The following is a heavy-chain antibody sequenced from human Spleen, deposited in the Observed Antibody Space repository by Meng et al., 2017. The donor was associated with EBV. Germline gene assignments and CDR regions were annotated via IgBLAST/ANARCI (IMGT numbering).Heavy chain of an antibody. J-gene: IGHJ5*02. Sequence: LKGSGPGLVKPSETLSLTCAVSGASISSSNWWNWVRQPPGKGLEWIGEIYHSGDTNFNPSLKSRVTMSVDKSRNQFSLRLSSVTAADTAVYYCARPYCSGGSCYGWFDPWGQGTLVTVSS. CDR3: ARPYCSGGSCYGWFDP. CDR1: GASISSSNW. CDR2: IYHSGDT. V-gene: IGHV4-4*02. D-gene: IGHD2-15*01.